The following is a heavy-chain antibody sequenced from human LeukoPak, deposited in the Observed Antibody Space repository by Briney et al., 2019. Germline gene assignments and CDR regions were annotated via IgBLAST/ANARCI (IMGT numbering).Heavy chain of an antibody. D-gene: IGHD2-2*01. CDR1: GFTFSSYA. Sequence: GRSLRLSCAASGFTFSSYAMHWVRQAPGKGLEWVAVISYDGSNKYYADSVKGRFTISRGNSKNTLYLQMNSLKAEDTAVYYCARDLQDIVVVPAADYWGQGTLVTVSS. V-gene: IGHV3-30*04. CDR3: ARDLQDIVVVPAADY. J-gene: IGHJ4*02. CDR2: ISYDGSNK.